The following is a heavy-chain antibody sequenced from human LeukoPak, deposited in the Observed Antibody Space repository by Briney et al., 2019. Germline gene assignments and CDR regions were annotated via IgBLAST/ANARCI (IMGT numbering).Heavy chain of an antibody. CDR1: GYTLTELS. CDR2: FDPEDGET. J-gene: IGHJ4*02. CDR3: ATTSRYFVGFGY. D-gene: IGHD3-9*01. V-gene: IGHV1-24*01. Sequence: ASVKVSCKVSGYTLTELSMHWVRQAPGKGLEWMGGFDPEDGETIYAQKFQGRVTMTEDTSTDTAYMELSSLRSEDTAVYYCATTSRYFVGFGYWGQGTLVTVSS.